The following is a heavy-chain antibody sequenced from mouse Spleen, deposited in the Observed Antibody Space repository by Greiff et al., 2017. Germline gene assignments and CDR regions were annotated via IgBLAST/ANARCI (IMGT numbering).Heavy chain of an antibody. J-gene: IGHJ4*01. Sequence: VKLQQPGAELVKPGASVKLSCKASGYTFTSYWMPWVKQRPGQGLEWIGYINPSSGYTKYNQKFKDKATLTADKSSSTAYMQLSSLTSEDSAVYYGARSFITTMVATPAMDYWGQGTSVTVSS. V-gene: IGHV1-7*01. D-gene: IGHD1-1*01. CDR1: GYTFTSYW. CDR3: ARSFITTMVATPAMDY. CDR2: INPSSGYT.